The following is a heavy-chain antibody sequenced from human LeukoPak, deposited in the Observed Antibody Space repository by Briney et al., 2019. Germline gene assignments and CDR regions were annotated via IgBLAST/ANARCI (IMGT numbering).Heavy chain of an antibody. J-gene: IGHJ6*02. CDR3: AKDHRDSGNYYYYYGLDV. CDR1: GFTFISYA. V-gene: IGHV3-23*01. Sequence: PGGSLRLSCAASGFTFISYAMSWVRQAPGKGLEWLSSLSGNAGRPYYADSVKGRFTISRDNSKNTLYLQMNSLRAEDTAVYYCAKDHRDSGNYYYYYGLDVWGQGTMVTVSS. D-gene: IGHD1-26*01. CDR2: LSGNAGRP.